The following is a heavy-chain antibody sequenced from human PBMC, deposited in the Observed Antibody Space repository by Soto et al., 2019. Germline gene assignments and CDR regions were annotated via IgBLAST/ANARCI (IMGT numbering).Heavy chain of an antibody. V-gene: IGHV3-53*01. J-gene: IGHJ4*02. CDR1: GFTVNSNH. CDR2: IYSGGST. D-gene: IGHD6-19*01. Sequence: EVPLVESGGGLIQPGGSLRLSCAASGFTVNSNHMSWVRQAPGKGLEWVSVIYSGGSTYYADSVKGRFTISRDNSKNTLNLQMNSLRAEDTAVYYCARGGSGWYPRFDYWGQGTQVTVSS. CDR3: ARGGSGWYPRFDY.